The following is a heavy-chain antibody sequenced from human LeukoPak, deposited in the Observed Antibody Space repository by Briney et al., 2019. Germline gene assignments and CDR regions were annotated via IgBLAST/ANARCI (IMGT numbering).Heavy chain of an antibody. Sequence: QPGGSLRLSCAASGFTVSSNYMSWVRQTPGKGLEWLAVISYDGTNKYYADSVKGRFTISRDNSKNTLSLQMNSLRAEDTAIYYCARVGYCLSPTCLWGAFDIWGQGTMVTVSS. D-gene: IGHD2-2*01. CDR2: ISYDGTNK. V-gene: IGHV3-30-3*01. CDR1: GFTVSSNY. CDR3: ARVGYCLSPTCLWGAFDI. J-gene: IGHJ3*02.